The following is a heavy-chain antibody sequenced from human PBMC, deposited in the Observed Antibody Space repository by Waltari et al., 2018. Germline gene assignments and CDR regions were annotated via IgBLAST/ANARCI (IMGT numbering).Heavy chain of an antibody. CDR3: GRRDVSVAGINDD. Sequence: EVQLVESGGGLVKPGESLSLSCAAPGSTSISYSMNWVRQAPGKGLDWVSSISSGGNYIYYADSVKGRFTISRDNAKSSLFLQMDSLRVEDTAVYYCGRRDVSVAGINDDWGQGVLVTVSS. CDR2: ISSGGNYI. J-gene: IGHJ4*02. V-gene: IGHV3-21*04. CDR1: GSTSISYS. D-gene: IGHD6-19*01.